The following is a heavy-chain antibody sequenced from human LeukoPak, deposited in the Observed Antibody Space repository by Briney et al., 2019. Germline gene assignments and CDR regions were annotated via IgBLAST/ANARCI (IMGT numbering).Heavy chain of an antibody. V-gene: IGHV1-69*05. CDR3: ASYSSPGY. J-gene: IGHJ4*02. CDR1: GYTFTSYG. D-gene: IGHD6-13*01. CDR2: IIPIFGTA. Sequence: SVKVSCKASGYTFTSYGISWVRQAPGQGLEWMGGIIPIFGTANYAQKFQGRVTITTDESTSTAYMELSSLRSEDTAVYYCASYSSPGYWGQGTLVTVSS.